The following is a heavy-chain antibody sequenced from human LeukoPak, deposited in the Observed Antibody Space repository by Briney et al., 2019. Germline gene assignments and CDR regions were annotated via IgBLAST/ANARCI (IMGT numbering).Heavy chain of an antibody. D-gene: IGHD6-13*01. CDR3: ARRGRSSHNFDY. CDR1: GYSFTSYW. J-gene: IGHJ4*02. V-gene: IGHV5-10-1*01. CDR2: IDPSDSYT. Sequence: GESLKISCKGSGYSFTSYWISWVRQMPGKGLEWMGRIDPSDSYTNYSPSFQGHVTISADKSISTAYLQWSSLKASDTATYYCARRGRSSHNFDYWGQGTLVTVSS.